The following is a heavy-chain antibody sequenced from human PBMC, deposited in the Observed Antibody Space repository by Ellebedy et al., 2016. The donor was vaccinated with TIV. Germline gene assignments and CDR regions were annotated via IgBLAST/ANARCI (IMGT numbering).Heavy chain of an antibody. J-gene: IGHJ4*02. Sequence: GESLKISCAASGFTVSSNYMSWVRQAPGKGLEWVSVIYSGGSTYYADSVKGRFTISRDNAKNSLYLQMNSLRAEDTAVYYCARDDYGDYWGQGTLVTVSS. CDR1: GFTVSSNY. CDR3: ARDDYGDY. V-gene: IGHV3-53*01. CDR2: IYSGGST.